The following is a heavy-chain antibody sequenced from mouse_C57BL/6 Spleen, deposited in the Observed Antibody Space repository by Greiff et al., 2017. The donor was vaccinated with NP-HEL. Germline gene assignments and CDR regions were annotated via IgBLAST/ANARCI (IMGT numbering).Heavy chain of an antibody. CDR1: GYTFTSYW. D-gene: IGHD2-5*01. CDR2: IDPSDSYT. Sequence: VQLQQPGAELVMPGASVKLSCKASGYTFTSYWMHWVKQRPGQGLEWIGEIDPSDSYTNYNQKFKGKSTLTVDKSSSTAYMQLSSLTSEDSAVYYCARNEVTYFDYWGQGTTLTVSS. V-gene: IGHV1-69*01. CDR3: ARNEVTYFDY. J-gene: IGHJ2*01.